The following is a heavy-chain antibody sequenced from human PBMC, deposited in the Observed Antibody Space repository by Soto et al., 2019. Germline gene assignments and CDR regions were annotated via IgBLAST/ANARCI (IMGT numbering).Heavy chain of an antibody. D-gene: IGHD4-17*01. V-gene: IGHV4-39*01. CDR3: ARPPRRVDGEGGYFQH. Sequence: SETLSLTCTVSGGSISSSSYYWGWIRQPPGKGLEWIGSIYYSGSTYYNPSLKSRVTISVDTSKNQFSLKLSSVTAADTAVYYCARPPRRVDGEGGYFQHWGQGTLVTVSS. CDR1: GGSISSSSYY. J-gene: IGHJ1*01. CDR2: IYYSGST.